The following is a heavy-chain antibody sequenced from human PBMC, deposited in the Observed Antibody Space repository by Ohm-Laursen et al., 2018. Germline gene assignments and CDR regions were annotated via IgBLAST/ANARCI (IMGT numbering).Heavy chain of an antibody. J-gene: IGHJ4*02. CDR3: AKNSSGYYLKY. D-gene: IGHD3-22*01. V-gene: IGHV3-74*01. Sequence: SLRLSCAASGFTFSSYWMHWVRQAPGKGLVWVSRINSDGSSTSYADSVKGRFTISRDNSKNTLHLQMNSLRAEDTAVYYCAKNSSGYYLKYWGQGTLVTVSS. CDR1: GFTFSSYW. CDR2: INSDGSST.